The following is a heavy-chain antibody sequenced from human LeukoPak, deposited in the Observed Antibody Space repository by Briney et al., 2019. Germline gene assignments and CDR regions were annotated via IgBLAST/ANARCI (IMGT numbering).Heavy chain of an antibody. CDR2: IYYSGST. V-gene: IGHV4-28*03. CDR3: AREERYYGMDV. CDR1: GYSISSIYY. J-gene: IGHJ6*02. Sequence: PSETLSLTCEVSGYSISSIYYWGWIRQSPGKGLEWVGYIYYSGSTYYNPSLKSRVTISVDTSKNQFSLKLSSVTAADTAVYYCAREERYYGMDVWGQGTTVTVSS.